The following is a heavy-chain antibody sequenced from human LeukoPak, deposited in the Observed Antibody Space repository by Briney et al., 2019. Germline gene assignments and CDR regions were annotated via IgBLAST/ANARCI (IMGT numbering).Heavy chain of an antibody. V-gene: IGHV4-34*01. J-gene: IGHJ4*02. CDR3: ATRGVEMKDLNIVVVPAAMSY. D-gene: IGHD2-2*01. CDR2: INHSGST. CDR1: GGSFSGYY. Sequence: SETLSLTCAVYGGSFSGYYWSWIRQPPGKGLEWIGEINHSGSTNYNPSLKSRVTISVDTSKNQFSLKLSSVTAADTAVYYCATRGVEMKDLNIVVVPAAMSYWGQGTLVTVSP.